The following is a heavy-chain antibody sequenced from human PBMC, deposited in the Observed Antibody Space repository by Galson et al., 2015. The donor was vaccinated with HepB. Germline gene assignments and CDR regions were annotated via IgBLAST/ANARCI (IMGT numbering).Heavy chain of an antibody. CDR1: GGSISRGTFY. CDR3: ARHNGGDCYDSSGYSPDAFDI. V-gene: IGHV4-39*01. J-gene: IGHJ3*02. CDR2: SYYSGST. D-gene: IGHD3-22*01. Sequence: ETLSLTCTVSGGSISRGTFYWTWIRQPPVKGLEWIGFSYYSGSTYYKPSLKSRVTISVVTSKTHFSLKLSSVAAADTAVYYCARHNGGDCYDSSGYSPDAFDIWGQGTMVTVSS.